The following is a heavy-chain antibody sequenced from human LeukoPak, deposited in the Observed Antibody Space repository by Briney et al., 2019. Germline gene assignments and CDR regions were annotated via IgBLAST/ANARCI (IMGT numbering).Heavy chain of an antibody. CDR3: ARDQEGFDY. CDR2: IYPRDGST. Sequence: ASVKICFKATGYTFTSNYIHWVRTAPGQGLDWMGMIYPRDGSTSYAQKLQGRVTVTRDTSTSTGHMELSGLRSEDTAVYYCARDQEGFDYWGQGTLVTVSS. V-gene: IGHV1-46*01. J-gene: IGHJ4*02. CDR1: GYTFTSNY.